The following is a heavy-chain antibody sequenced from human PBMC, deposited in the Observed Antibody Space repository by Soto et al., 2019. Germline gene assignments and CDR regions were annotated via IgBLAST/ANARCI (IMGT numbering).Heavy chain of an antibody. D-gene: IGHD1-26*01. Sequence: GGSLRLSCPASGFTFSSYGMHWCRQAPGKGLEWVAVRAYDGSNKDYADTEKGRFTISRDNSKNTLYLQMNSLRAEDTAVYYCAKDVIVGATSGYFDYWGQGTLVTVSS. CDR3: AKDVIVGATSGYFDY. CDR1: GFTFSSYG. CDR2: RAYDGSNK. V-gene: IGHV3-30*18. J-gene: IGHJ4*02.